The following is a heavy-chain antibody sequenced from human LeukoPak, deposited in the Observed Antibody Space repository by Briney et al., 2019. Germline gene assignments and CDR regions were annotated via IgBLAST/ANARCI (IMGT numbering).Heavy chain of an antibody. CDR3: ARAFLAL. V-gene: IGHV3-7*04. CDR2: IKQDGSET. Sequence: PGGSLKLSCVASGFNFGNYWMSWVRQAPGRGLEWLANIKQDGSETYYVDSVRGRFTISRDNAKNSLHLQINNVRIEDTAVYYCARAFLALWGQGTLITVSS. J-gene: IGHJ4*02. CDR1: GFNFGNYW.